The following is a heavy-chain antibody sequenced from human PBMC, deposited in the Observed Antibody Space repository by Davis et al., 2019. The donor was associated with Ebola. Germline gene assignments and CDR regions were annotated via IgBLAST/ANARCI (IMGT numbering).Heavy chain of an antibody. V-gene: IGHV3-30*02. Sequence: GESLKISCAASGFTISSYGMHWVRQGSGKGLEWVAFIQYDGSIKYYADSVRGRFTISRDNSKNTLYLQVNSLRADDTAVYYCVRDVTIWGQGTMVTVSS. CDR3: VRDVTI. J-gene: IGHJ3*02. D-gene: IGHD2/OR15-2a*01. CDR1: GFTISSYG. CDR2: IQYDGSIK.